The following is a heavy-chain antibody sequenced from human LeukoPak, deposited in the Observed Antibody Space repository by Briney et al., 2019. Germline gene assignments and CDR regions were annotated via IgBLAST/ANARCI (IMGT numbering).Heavy chain of an antibody. CDR2: IYYDGSNI. Sequence: GGSLRLSCAASAXTFSIYGMHWVXQAPGXXXXXXAFIYYDGSNINYADSVKGRFTISRDTSKNTLYLQMNSLRVEDTAVYYCARDSSYCSGGTCYSFDYWGQGTLVTVSS. V-gene: IGHV3-33*01. J-gene: IGHJ4*02. CDR3: ARDSSYCSGGTCYSFDY. CDR1: AXTFSIYG. D-gene: IGHD2-15*01.